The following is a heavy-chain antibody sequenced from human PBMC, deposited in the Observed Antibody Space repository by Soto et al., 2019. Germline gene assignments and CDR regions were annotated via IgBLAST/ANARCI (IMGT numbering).Heavy chain of an antibody. D-gene: IGHD2-2*01. Sequence: SETLSLTCAVYGGSFSGYYWSWIRQPPGKGLEWIGEINHSGSTNYNPSLKSRVTISVDTSKNQFSLKLSSVTAADTAVYYCARAPARGLYYYYYYGMDVWGQGTTVTVSS. CDR2: INHSGST. J-gene: IGHJ6*02. V-gene: IGHV4-34*01. CDR3: ARAPARGLYYYYYYGMDV. CDR1: GGSFSGYY.